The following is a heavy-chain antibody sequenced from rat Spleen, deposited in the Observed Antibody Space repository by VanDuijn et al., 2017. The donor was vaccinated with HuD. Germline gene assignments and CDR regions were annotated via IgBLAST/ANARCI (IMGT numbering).Heavy chain of an antibody. CDR1: GFTSSCSP. CDR3: VRHGYTRYYFDY. CDR2: ISSGGGGT. J-gene: IGHJ2*01. Sequence: EEQPVESDGGLVQPRKSPKLSSAATGFTSSCSPMARLRQAPTKGLEWVAYISSGGGGTYYPDSVKGRFTISRDNAKSTLYLQMDSLSSEDTASYYCVRHGYTRYYFDYWGQGVMVTVSS. D-gene: IGHD1-9*01. V-gene: IGHV5-25*01.